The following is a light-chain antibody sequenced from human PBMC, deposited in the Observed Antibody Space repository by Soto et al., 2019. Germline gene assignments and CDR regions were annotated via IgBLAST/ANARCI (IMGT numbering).Light chain of an antibody. CDR1: QSFSTY. CDR2: DTS. CDR3: QHRYNWPWT. Sequence: EIVLTQSPATLPLSPGERATLSCRASQSFSTYLAWYQQKPGQAPRLLIYDTSKRATGIPARFSGSGSETDFTLTINSLEPEDFAMYYCQHRYNWPWTFGQGTKVEIK. J-gene: IGKJ1*01. V-gene: IGKV3-11*01.